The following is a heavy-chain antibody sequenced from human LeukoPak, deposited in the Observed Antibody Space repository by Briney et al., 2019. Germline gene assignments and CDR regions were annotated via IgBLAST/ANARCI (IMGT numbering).Heavy chain of an antibody. CDR1: GGSFSGYY. CDR3: ARGPGIAAATPIDL. Sequence: RSSETLSLTCAVYGGSFSGYYWSWIRQPPGKGLEWIGEINHSGSTNYNPSLKSRVTISVDTSKNQFSLKLSSVTAADTAVYYCARGPGIAAATPIDLLGRGTLVTVSS. CDR2: INHSGST. J-gene: IGHJ2*01. V-gene: IGHV4-34*01. D-gene: IGHD6-13*01.